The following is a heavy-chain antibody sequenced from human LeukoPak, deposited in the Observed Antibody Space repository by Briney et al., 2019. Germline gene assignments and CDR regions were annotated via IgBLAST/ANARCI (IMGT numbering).Heavy chain of an antibody. D-gene: IGHD1-26*01. V-gene: IGHV1-2*02. Sequence: ASVKASCKASGYTFTGYYMHWVRQAPGQGLEWMGWINPNSGGTNYAQKFQGRVTMTRDTSISTAYMELSRLRSDDTAVYYCARGESGSYLNWFDPWGQGTLVTVSS. CDR1: GYTFTGYY. CDR3: ARGESGSYLNWFDP. CDR2: INPNSGGT. J-gene: IGHJ5*02.